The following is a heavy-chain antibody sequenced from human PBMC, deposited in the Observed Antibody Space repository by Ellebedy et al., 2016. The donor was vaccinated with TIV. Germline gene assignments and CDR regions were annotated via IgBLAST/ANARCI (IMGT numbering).Heavy chain of an antibody. CDR1: GYTFTSYA. CDR3: ARGRIGYAYGSGSLDAFDI. D-gene: IGHD3-10*01. Sequence: ASVKVSCXASGYTFTSYAMHWVRQAPGQRLEWMGWINAGNGNTKYSQKFQGRVTITRDTSASTAYMELSSLRSEDTAVYYCARGRIGYAYGSGSLDAFDIWGQGTMVTVSS. CDR2: INAGNGNT. V-gene: IGHV1-3*01. J-gene: IGHJ3*02.